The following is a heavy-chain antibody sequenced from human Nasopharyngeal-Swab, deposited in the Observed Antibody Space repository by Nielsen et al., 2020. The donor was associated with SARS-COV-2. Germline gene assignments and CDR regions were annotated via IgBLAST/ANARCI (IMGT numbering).Heavy chain of an antibody. J-gene: IGHJ3*02. Sequence: ASVKVSCKVSGYTLTVLPIHWVRQAPGKGLEWIGTVVPEDGEPIYAQNFQGRVTMTEDTSTYTAYLELSSLRSEDTAVYYCASEGSGVFGVVIYAFDIWGPGTLVTASS. CDR3: ASEGSGVFGVVIYAFDI. CDR2: VVPEDGEP. D-gene: IGHD3-3*01. V-gene: IGHV1-24*01. CDR1: GYTLTVLP.